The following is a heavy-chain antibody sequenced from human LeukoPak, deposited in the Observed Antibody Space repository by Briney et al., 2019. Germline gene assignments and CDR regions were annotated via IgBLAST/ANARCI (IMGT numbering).Heavy chain of an antibody. Sequence: GGSLRLSCAASGFTFSNYWMHWVRQAPGKGLVWVSRVNSDGSSTGYADSVKGRFTISRDSAKNTLYLQMNSLRAEDTAVYYCARDRNLGELSFWGQGTLVTVSS. CDR2: VNSDGSST. V-gene: IGHV3-74*01. D-gene: IGHD3-16*02. CDR1: GFTFSNYW. CDR3: ARDRNLGELSF. J-gene: IGHJ4*02.